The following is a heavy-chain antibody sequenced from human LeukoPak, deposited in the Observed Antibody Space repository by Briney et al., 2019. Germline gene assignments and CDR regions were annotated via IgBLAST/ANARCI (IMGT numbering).Heavy chain of an antibody. CDR3: AKDGYYYDSSGYYYDWYFDL. V-gene: IGHV3-30*18. J-gene: IGHJ2*01. Sequence: GRSLRLSCAASGFTFSSYGRHWVRQAPGKGLEWVAVISYDGSNKYYADSVKGRFTISRDNSKNTLYLQMNSLRAEDTAVYYCAKDGYYYDSSGYYYDWYFDLWGRGTLVTVSS. D-gene: IGHD3-22*01. CDR1: GFTFSSYG. CDR2: ISYDGSNK.